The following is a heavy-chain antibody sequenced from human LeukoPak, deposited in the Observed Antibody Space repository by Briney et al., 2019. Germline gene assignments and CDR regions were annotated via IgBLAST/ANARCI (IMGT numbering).Heavy chain of an antibody. CDR1: GGSISSYY. D-gene: IGHD1-26*01. Sequence: SETLSLTCTVSGGSISSYYWSWIRQPPGKGLEWIGYIYYSGSTNYNPSLKSRVTISVDTSKNLFSLKLSSVTAADTAVYYCARLDSGSYSGAFDIWGQGTMVTVSS. V-gene: IGHV4-59*01. J-gene: IGHJ3*02. CDR2: IYYSGST. CDR3: ARLDSGSYSGAFDI.